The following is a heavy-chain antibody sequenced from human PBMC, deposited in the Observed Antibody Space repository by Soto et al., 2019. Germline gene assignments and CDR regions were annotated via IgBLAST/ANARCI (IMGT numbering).Heavy chain of an antibody. J-gene: IGHJ4*02. D-gene: IGHD1-1*01. V-gene: IGHV3-15*01. CDR1: VLIFSDVW. CDR3: TTYNLGVDL. CDR2: IKTKPDDGTI. Sequence: VGSLRLSCASSVLIFSDVWMTWVRQSPGKGLEWVGRIKTKPDDGTIDYAAPVRGRFTISRDDSKNTLYLQMTSLTPDDTGVYYCTTYNLGVDLWGPGTLVTVSS.